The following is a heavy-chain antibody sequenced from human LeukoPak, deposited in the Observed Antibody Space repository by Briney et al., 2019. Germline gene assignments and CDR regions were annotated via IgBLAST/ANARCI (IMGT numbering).Heavy chain of an antibody. J-gene: IGHJ4*02. CDR2: IYPGDSDT. D-gene: IGHD6-6*01. CDR1: GYSFTSNW. Sequence: AESLKISCKGSGYSFTSNWIGWVRQMPGKGLEWMRIIYPGDSDTRYRPSFQGQVTISADKSINTAYLQWSSLKASDTAMYYCARHVGEYSRSPFDCWGQGTLVTVSS. V-gene: IGHV5-51*01. CDR3: ARHVGEYSRSPFDC.